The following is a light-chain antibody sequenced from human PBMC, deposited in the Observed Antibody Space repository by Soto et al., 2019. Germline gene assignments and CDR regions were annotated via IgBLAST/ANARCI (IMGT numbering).Light chain of an antibody. V-gene: IGKV3-20*01. CDR3: QRYSSSPPWT. J-gene: IGKJ1*01. Sequence: EIVLTQSPGTLSLSPGERATLSCRASQSISSNYLAWYQQKPGQAPRLLIYGASSRATGIPDRFSGSGSGTDFTLTISRLEPEDFAVYYCQRYSSSPPWTFGQGTKVEVK. CDR1: QSISSNY. CDR2: GAS.